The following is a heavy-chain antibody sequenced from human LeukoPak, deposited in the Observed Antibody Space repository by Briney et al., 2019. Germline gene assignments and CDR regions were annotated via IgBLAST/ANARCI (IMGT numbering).Heavy chain of an antibody. CDR1: GFTFSSYG. Sequence: GGSLRLSCAASGFTFSSYGMSWVRQAPGKGLEWVSAISGSGGSTYYADSVKGRFTISRDNSKKTLYLQMNSLRAEDTAVYYCAKRKGVRGAFDIWGQGTMVTVSS. D-gene: IGHD3-10*01. CDR3: AKRKGVRGAFDI. J-gene: IGHJ3*02. CDR2: ISGSGGST. V-gene: IGHV3-23*01.